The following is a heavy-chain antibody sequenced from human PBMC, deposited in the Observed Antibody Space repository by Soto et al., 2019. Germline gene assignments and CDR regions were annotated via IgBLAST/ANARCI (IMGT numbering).Heavy chain of an antibody. CDR2: ISGGASDK. Sequence: EVQLVESGGGLVQPGGSLRLSCAASGFMFSPYWMSWVRQDPGKGLECVATISGGASDKFYVDSVKGRFTISRDDAKNSVYLQINSLIDEDTAIYYCVREDWHRFDAWGQGTLVTVSS. J-gene: IGHJ4*02. V-gene: IGHV3-7*01. CDR3: VREDWHRFDA. CDR1: GFMFSPYW. D-gene: IGHD2-21*01.